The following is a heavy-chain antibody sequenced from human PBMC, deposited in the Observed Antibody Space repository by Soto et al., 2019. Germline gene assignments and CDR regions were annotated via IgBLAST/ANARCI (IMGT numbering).Heavy chain of an antibody. J-gene: IGHJ5*02. CDR1: GGSISSGGYS. Sequence: PSETLSLTCAVSGGSISSGGYSWSWIRQPPGKGLEWIGYIYHSGSTYYNPSLKSRVTISVDRSKNQFSLKLSSVTAADTAVYYCARVEMATNWFDPWGQGTLVTVSS. V-gene: IGHV4-30-2*01. D-gene: IGHD5-12*01. CDR3: ARVEMATNWFDP. CDR2: IYHSGST.